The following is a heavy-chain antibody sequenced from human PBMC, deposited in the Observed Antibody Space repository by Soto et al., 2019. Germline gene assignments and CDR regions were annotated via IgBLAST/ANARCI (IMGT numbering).Heavy chain of an antibody. Sequence: GESLKISCKGSGYSFTSYWIGWVRQMPGKGLEWMGIIYPGDSDTRYSPSFQGQVTIPADKSISTAYLQWNSLKASDTAMYYCARHGFYGDYSSNYFDPWGQGTLVTVSS. J-gene: IGHJ5*02. CDR1: GYSFTSYW. CDR2: IYPGDSDT. V-gene: IGHV5-51*01. CDR3: ARHGFYGDYSSNYFDP. D-gene: IGHD4-17*01.